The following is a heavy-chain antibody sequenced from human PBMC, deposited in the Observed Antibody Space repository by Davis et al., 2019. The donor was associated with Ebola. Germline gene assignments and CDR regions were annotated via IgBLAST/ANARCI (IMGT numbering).Heavy chain of an antibody. J-gene: IGHJ4*02. D-gene: IGHD5-12*01. Sequence: GGSLRLSCAASGFTFSSYWMTWVRQAPGKGLEWVASIRQDGSETHYVDSVKGRFTISRDNAKNLMYLQLNGLRGEDTAVYYCASLHDSGYVSDYWGQGTLVTVSS. CDR2: IRQDGSET. V-gene: IGHV3-7*01. CDR3: ASLHDSGYVSDY. CDR1: GFTFSSYW.